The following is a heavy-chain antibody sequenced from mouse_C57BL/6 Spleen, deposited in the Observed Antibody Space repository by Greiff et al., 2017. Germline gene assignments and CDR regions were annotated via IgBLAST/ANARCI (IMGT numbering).Heavy chain of an antibody. V-gene: IGHV2-3*01. J-gene: IGHJ1*03. D-gene: IGHD2-2*01. CDR1: GFSLTSYG. CDR2: IWGDGST. CDR3: AKGGLWLRRGYFDV. Sequence: VQVVESGPGLVAPSQSLSITCTVSGFSLTSYGVSWVRQPPGKGLEWLGVIWGDGSTNYHSALISRLSISKDNSKSQVLLKLNSLQTDDTATYYCAKGGLWLRRGYFDVWGTGTTVTVSS.